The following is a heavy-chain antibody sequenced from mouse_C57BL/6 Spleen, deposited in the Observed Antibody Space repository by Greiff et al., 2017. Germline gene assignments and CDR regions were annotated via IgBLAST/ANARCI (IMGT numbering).Heavy chain of an antibody. D-gene: IGHD2-5*01. V-gene: IGHV5-17*01. CDR3: ARDSNLYAMDY. CDR2: ISSGSSTI. J-gene: IGHJ4*01. Sequence: VKLVESGGGLVKPGGSLKLSCAASGFTFSDYGMHWVRQAPEKGLEWVAYISSGSSTIYYADTVKGRFTISRDNAKNTLFLQMTSLRSEDTAMYYCARDSNLYAMDYWGQGTSVTVSS. CDR1: GFTFSDYG.